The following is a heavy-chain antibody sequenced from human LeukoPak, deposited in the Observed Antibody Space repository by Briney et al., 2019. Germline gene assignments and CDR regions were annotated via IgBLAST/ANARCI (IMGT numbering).Heavy chain of an antibody. CDR2: LYISGTS. CDR1: GGSMSRYY. D-gene: IGHD5-24*01. V-gene: IGHV4-4*07. J-gene: IGHJ4*02. Sequence: SETLSLTCTVFGGSMSRYYWNWIRQPAGKGLEWIGRLYISGTSNYNPSLKSRVSISVDKSKNQFSLKLTSVTAADTAVYYCARGDGFNFDYWGQGTLVTVSS. CDR3: ARGDGFNFDY.